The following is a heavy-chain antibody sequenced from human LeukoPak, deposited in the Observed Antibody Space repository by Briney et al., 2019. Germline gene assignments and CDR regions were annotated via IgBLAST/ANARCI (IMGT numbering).Heavy chain of an antibody. CDR2: MNPNSGNT. Sequence: ASVKVSCKASGYTFTSYDINWVRQATGQGLEWMGWMNPNSGNTGYAQKFQGRVTITRNTSISTAYMELSSLRAEDTAVYYCARDRGSVVADDAFDIWGQGTMVTVSS. D-gene: IGHD2-15*01. V-gene: IGHV1-8*03. CDR3: ARDRGSVVADDAFDI. J-gene: IGHJ3*02. CDR1: GYTFTSYD.